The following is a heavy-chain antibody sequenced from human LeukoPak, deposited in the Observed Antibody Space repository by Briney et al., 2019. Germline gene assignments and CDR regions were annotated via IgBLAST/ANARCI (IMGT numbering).Heavy chain of an antibody. D-gene: IGHD2-2*01. J-gene: IGHJ4*02. Sequence: SETLSLTCAVYGRSFSGYYWSWIRQPPGKGLEWIGEINHSGSTNYNPSSKSGVTISVDTSKNQSSWKLSSVTAADTAVYYCALLGYCSSTSCRFDYWGKGTRVTVSS. CDR1: GRSFSGYY. V-gene: IGHV4-34*01. CDR2: INHSGST. CDR3: ALLGYCSSTSCRFDY.